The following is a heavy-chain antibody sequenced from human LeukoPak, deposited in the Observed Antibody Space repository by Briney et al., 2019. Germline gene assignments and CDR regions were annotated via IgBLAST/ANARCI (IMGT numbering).Heavy chain of an antibody. CDR3: ARDRCSSTSCYVAY. V-gene: IGHV4-61*01. Sequence: SETLSLTCTVSGGSVSSGSYYWSWIRQPPGKGLEWIGYIYYSGSTNYNPSLKSRVTISVDTSKNQFSLKLSSVTAADTAVYYCARDRCSSTSCYVAYWGQGTLVTVSS. CDR2: IYYSGST. D-gene: IGHD2-2*01. CDR1: GGSVSSGSYY. J-gene: IGHJ4*02.